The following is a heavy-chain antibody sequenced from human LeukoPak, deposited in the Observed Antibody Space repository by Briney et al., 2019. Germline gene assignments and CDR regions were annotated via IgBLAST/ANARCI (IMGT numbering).Heavy chain of an antibody. CDR2: IYYTGNT. CDR1: GGSIASSGYY. J-gene: IGHJ4*02. D-gene: IGHD3-10*01. CDR3: ASQLVLLWFGESNDY. V-gene: IGHV4-39*07. Sequence: SETLSLPCTVSGGSIASSGYYWVWIRQPPGQGLEWIGNIYYTGNTYYKPSLKSRVTISVDTSNNQFSLNLASVPAADTAVYYCASQLVLLWFGESNDYWGQGTLVTVSS.